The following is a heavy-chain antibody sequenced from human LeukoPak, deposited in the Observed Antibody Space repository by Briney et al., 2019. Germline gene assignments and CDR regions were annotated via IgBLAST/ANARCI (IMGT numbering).Heavy chain of an antibody. V-gene: IGHV4-4*07. CDR2: IYHTGST. J-gene: IGHJ4*02. CDR1: SVSIYNYY. D-gene: IGHD5-24*01. CDR3: ARDGYNRGGKDY. Sequence: SETLSLTCTVSSVSIYNYYWSWIRQPAGKRLEWIVRIYHTGSTNYNPSLKSRVTMSLDTSKNRFSLKLTSVTAADTVVYYCARDGYNRGGKDYWGQGTLVTVSS.